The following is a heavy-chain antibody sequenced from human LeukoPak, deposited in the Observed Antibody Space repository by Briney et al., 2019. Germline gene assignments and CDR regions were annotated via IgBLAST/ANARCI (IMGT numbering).Heavy chain of an antibody. Sequence: PSETLSLTCTVSGGSISSYYWSWIRQPPGKGQEWIGYIYYSGSTNYNPSLKSRVTISVDTSKNQFSLKLSSVTAADTAVYYCARGRIGWFDPWGQGTLVTVSS. CDR2: IYYSGST. CDR3: ARGRIGWFDP. D-gene: IGHD3-10*01. CDR1: GGSISSYY. J-gene: IGHJ5*02. V-gene: IGHV4-59*01.